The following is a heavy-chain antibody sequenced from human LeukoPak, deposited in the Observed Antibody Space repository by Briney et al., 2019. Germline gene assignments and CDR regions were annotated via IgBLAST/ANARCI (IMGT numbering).Heavy chain of an antibody. D-gene: IGHD3-22*01. CDR1: GFSISSYG. Sequence: GGSLRLSCTGSGFSISSYGMHWVRQAPGKGLEWVAIISYDGLNKNYADSVKGRFTISRDNSKNTLYLQMNSLRAEDTAVYYCAKDGDYDSSGPDYWGQGTLVTVSS. V-gene: IGHV3-30*18. J-gene: IGHJ4*02. CDR2: ISYDGLNK. CDR3: AKDGDYDSSGPDY.